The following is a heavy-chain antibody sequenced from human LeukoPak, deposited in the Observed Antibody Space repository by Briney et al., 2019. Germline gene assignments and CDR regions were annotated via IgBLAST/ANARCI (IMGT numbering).Heavy chain of an antibody. CDR2: IIPVLGAT. Sequence: APVKVSCKTSEDTFRSYDINWVRQAPGQGLEWMGRIIPVLGATNYAQKFQGTVTLTADTSTNTVYMELSNLRSEDTALYFCASRSHRKAFDIWGQGTMVTVSS. J-gene: IGHJ3*02. D-gene: IGHD1-14*01. CDR1: EDTFRSYD. V-gene: IGHV1-69*04. CDR3: ASRSHRKAFDI.